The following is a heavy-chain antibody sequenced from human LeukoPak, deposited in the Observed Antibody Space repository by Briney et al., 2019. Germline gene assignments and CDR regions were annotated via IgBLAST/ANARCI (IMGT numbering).Heavy chain of an antibody. D-gene: IGHD6-6*01. Sequence: GASVKVSCKASGGTFSSYAISWVRQAPGQGLEWMGGIIPIFGTANYAQKFQGRVTITTDESTSTAYMELSSLRSEDTAVYYCARDGPWQLVPFDIWGQGTMVTVSS. CDR3: ARDGPWQLVPFDI. CDR2: IIPIFGTA. V-gene: IGHV1-69*05. J-gene: IGHJ3*02. CDR1: GGTFSSYA.